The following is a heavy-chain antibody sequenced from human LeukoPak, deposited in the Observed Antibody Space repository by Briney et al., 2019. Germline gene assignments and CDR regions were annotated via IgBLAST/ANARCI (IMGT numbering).Heavy chain of an antibody. Sequence: ASVKVSCKASGYTFTGYYMHWVRQAPGQGLEWMGWINPNSGGTNYAQKFQGRVTMTRDTSISTAYMELSRLRSDDTAVYYCARDGVSYYDSSGYSSYYYMDVWGKGTTVTVSS. D-gene: IGHD3-22*01. CDR2: INPNSGGT. J-gene: IGHJ6*03. CDR3: ARDGVSYYDSSGYSSYYYMDV. V-gene: IGHV1-2*02. CDR1: GYTFTGYY.